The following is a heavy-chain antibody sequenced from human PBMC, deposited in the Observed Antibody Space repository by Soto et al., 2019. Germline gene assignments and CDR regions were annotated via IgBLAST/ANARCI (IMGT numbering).Heavy chain of an antibody. CDR1: GYTFTSYD. V-gene: IGHV1-8*01. Sequence: QVQLVQSGAEVKKPGASVKVSCKASGYTFTSYDINWVRQATGQGLEWMGWMNPNSGNTSYAQKFQGRVTMTRNTSKSTADMELSSLRSEDEAGYYCAGMETTGTLGYWGQGTLVTVSS. CDR3: AGMETTGTLGY. CDR2: MNPNSGNT. D-gene: IGHD4-17*01. J-gene: IGHJ4*02.